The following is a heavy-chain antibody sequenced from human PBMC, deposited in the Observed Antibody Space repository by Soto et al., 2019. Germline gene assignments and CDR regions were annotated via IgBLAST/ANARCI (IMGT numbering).Heavy chain of an antibody. J-gene: IGHJ6*02. CDR2: IYPGDSDT. D-gene: IGHD3-16*02. CDR3: ARSALRTDFPNYDYVWGSYLLMFYVMDV. V-gene: IGHV5-51*01. CDR1: GYSFTSYW. Sequence: PGESLKISCKGSGYSFTSYWIGWVRQMPGKGLEWMGIIYPGDSDTRYSPSFQGQVTISADKSISTAYLQWSSLKASDTAMYYCARSALRTDFPNYDYVWGSYLLMFYVMDVWGQGSTVTVSS.